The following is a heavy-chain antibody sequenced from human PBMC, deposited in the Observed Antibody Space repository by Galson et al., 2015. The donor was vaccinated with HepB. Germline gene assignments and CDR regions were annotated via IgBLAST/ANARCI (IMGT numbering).Heavy chain of an antibody. V-gene: IGHV3-23*01. CDR2: IGGSNSDT. CDR1: GFTFCNFA. D-gene: IGHD3-16*02. CDR3: AKDAYSYNQVFDPFDM. J-gene: IGHJ3*02. Sequence: SLRFSCAASGFTFCNFAMSWVRQAPGQGLEWVSTIGGSNSDTHYADPVKGRFTISRDNSRNTLYLQMNSLRAEDTAIYYCAKDAYSYNQVFDPFDMWGQGTMVTVSS.